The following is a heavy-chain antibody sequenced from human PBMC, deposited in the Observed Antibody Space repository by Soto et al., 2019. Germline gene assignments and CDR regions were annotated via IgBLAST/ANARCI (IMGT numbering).Heavy chain of an antibody. D-gene: IGHD3-3*01. J-gene: IGHJ6*02. CDR1: GGSISSYY. CDR3: ARALRKNYDFWSGYYYYYGMDV. Sequence: SETLSLTCTVSGGSISSYYWSWIRQPPGKGLEWIGYIYYSGSTNYNPSLKSRVTISVDTSKNQFSLKLSSVTAADTAVYYCARALRKNYDFWSGYYYYYGMDVWGQGPRSPSP. CDR2: IYYSGST. V-gene: IGHV4-59*01.